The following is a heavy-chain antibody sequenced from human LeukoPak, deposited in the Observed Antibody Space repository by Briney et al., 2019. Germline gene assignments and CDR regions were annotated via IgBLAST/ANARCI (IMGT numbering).Heavy chain of an antibody. D-gene: IGHD2/OR15-2a*01. J-gene: IGHJ4*02. CDR1: GFIFSNYG. Sequence: PGGSLRLSCAASGFIFSNYGMHWVRQAPGKGLEGVASMRFDGSNRFHADSVKGRFTISRDNSNNTLHLQMNSVRPEDTAVYYCEKMGRGFNIGGPYFDYWGQGALVTVSS. CDR3: EKMGRGFNIGGPYFDY. CDR2: MRFDGSNR. V-gene: IGHV3-30*02.